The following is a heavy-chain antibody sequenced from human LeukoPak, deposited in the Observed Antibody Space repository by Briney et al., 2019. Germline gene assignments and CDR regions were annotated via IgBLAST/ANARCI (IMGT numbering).Heavy chain of an antibody. CDR3: AGHYGSGFDF. CDR2: IYHSGST. V-gene: IGHV4-59*01. D-gene: IGHD3-10*01. Sequence: PSETLSLTCTVSVGSISSYHWSWIRQPPGKGLEWIGYIYHSGSTNSNPSLTSRVTISIDTSKNQFSLKLTSVTAADTATYYCAGHYGSGFDFWGQGTLVTVSS. CDR1: VGSISSYH. J-gene: IGHJ4*02.